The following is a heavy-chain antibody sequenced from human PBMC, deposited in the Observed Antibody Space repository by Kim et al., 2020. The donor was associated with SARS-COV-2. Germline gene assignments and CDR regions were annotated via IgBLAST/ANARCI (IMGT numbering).Heavy chain of an antibody. J-gene: IGHJ4*02. CDR3: ARAYYYDSSDY. Sequence: IYYADSGKGRFTISRDNAKNSLYLQMNSLRAEDTAVYYCARAYYYDSSDYWGQGTLVTVSS. V-gene: IGHV3-48*03. D-gene: IGHD3-22*01. CDR2: I.